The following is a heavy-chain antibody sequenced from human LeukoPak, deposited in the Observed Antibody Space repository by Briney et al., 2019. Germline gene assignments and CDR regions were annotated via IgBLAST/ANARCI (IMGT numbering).Heavy chain of an antibody. CDR3: ARVSIAVAGGFDY. V-gene: IGHV3-7*01. CDR2: IKQDGSEK. D-gene: IGHD6-19*01. J-gene: IGHJ4*02. Sequence: GSLRLSCAASGFTFSTYWMIWVRQAPGKGLEWVANIKQDGSEKYYVDSVKGRFTISRDNAKNSLYLQMNSLRAEDTAVYYCARVSIAVAGGFDYWGQGTLVTVSS. CDR1: GFTFSTYW.